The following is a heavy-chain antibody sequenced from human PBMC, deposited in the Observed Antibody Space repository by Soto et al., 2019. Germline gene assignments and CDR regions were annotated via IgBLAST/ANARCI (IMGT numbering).Heavy chain of an antibody. Sequence: QVQLVQSGAEVKKPGSSVKVSCKASGGTFSSYAISWVRQAPGQGLEWMGGIIPIFGTANYAQKFQGRVTITADESTSTAYMELSSRRSEDTAVYYCARDSHTHGDSSRYGMDVWGQGTTVTVSS. CDR3: ARDSHTHGDSSRYGMDV. CDR2: IIPIFGTA. J-gene: IGHJ6*02. V-gene: IGHV1-69*01. CDR1: GGTFSSYA. D-gene: IGHD6-13*01.